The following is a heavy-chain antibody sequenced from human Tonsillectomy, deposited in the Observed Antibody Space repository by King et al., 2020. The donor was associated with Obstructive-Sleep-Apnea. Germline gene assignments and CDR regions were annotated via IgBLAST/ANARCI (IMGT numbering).Heavy chain of an antibody. CDR2: FFYSGTT. CDR3: ARYTPLHFDSFDY. V-gene: IGHV4-61*01. CDR1: GDSVSSARSY. J-gene: IGHJ4*02. Sequence: QLQESGPGLVKPSETLSLTCTVSGDSVSSARSYWSWIRQPPGKGLEWIGYFFYSGTTNYNPSLKSRVTISVDTSDNQFSLTLSSVTAADTAVYYCARYTPLHFDSFDYWGQGTLVTVSS. D-gene: IGHD2-15*01.